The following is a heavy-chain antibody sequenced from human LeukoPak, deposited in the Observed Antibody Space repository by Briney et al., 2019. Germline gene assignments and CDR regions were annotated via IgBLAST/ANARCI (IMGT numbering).Heavy chain of an antibody. V-gene: IGHV3-11*06. D-gene: IGHD4-17*01. Sequence: SGGSLRLSCAASGFTFSDYYMSWVRQAPGKGLEWVSYISTSSSYTNYADSVKGRFTISRDNAKNSLYLQMSSLRAEDTAVYFCARENFVDYGEAFDIWGQGTMVTVSS. CDR2: ISTSSSYT. CDR3: ARENFVDYGEAFDI. CDR1: GFTFSDYY. J-gene: IGHJ3*02.